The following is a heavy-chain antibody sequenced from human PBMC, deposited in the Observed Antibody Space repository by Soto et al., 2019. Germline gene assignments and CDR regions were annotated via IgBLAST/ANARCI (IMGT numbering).Heavy chain of an antibody. CDR2: IYPGDSDT. J-gene: IGHJ4*02. V-gene: IGHV5-51*01. Sequence: GESLKISCKGSGYSFTSYWIGWVRQMPGKGLEWMGIIYPGDSDTRYSPSFQGQVTISADKSISTAYLQWSSLKASDTAMYYCARLRSNSGYDFKFDYRGQGTLVTVSS. CDR3: ARLRSNSGYDFKFDY. CDR1: GYSFTSYW. D-gene: IGHD5-12*01.